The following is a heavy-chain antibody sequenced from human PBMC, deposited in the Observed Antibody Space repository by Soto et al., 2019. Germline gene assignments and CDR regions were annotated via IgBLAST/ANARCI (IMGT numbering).Heavy chain of an antibody. V-gene: IGHV3-23*01. Sequence: GGSLRLSCAASGFTFSSYAMSWVRQAPGKGLEWVSAISGSGGSTYYADSVKGRFTISRDNSKNTLYLQMNSLRAEDTAVYYCAKDRRALTTVVTPPLDYWGQGTLVTSPQ. J-gene: IGHJ4*02. D-gene: IGHD4-17*01. CDR2: ISGSGGST. CDR1: GFTFSSYA. CDR3: AKDRRALTTVVTPPLDY.